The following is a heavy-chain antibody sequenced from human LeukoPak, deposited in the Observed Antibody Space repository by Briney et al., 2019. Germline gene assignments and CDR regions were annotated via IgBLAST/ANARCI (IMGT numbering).Heavy chain of an antibody. Sequence: GGSLRLSCAASGFTFSSYAMSWVRQAPGKGLEWVSAISGSGGSTYYADSVKGRSTISRDNSKNTLYLQMNSLRAEDTAVYYCATPPLLWFGELSTRTDYWGQGTLVTVSS. CDR3: ATPPLLWFGELSTRTDY. CDR1: GFTFSSYA. CDR2: ISGSGGST. D-gene: IGHD3-10*01. V-gene: IGHV3-23*01. J-gene: IGHJ4*02.